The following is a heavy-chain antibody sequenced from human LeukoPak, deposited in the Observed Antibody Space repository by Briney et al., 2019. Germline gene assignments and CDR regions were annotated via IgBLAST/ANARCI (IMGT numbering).Heavy chain of an antibody. Sequence: GSSVKVSCKASGGTFSSYAISWVRQAPGQGLGWMGGIIPIFGTANYAQKFQGRVTITADESTSTAYMELSRLRSDDTAVYYCARGEGYYYDSSGPFDYWGQGTLVTVSS. CDR1: GGTFSSYA. CDR2: IIPIFGTA. CDR3: ARGEGYYYDSSGPFDY. V-gene: IGHV1-69*01. J-gene: IGHJ4*02. D-gene: IGHD3-22*01.